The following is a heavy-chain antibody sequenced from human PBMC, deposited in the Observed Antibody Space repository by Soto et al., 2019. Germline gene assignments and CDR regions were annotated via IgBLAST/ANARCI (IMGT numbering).Heavy chain of an antibody. Sequence: SGPTLVNPTQTLTLTCTFSGFSLTISGEGVGWIRQPPGKAPEWLALIYWNDDERYSPSLESRLTITKDTSKDQVVLTVTNMDPVDTATYFCVPSSYGDQPSAEWWGQGTLVSVSS. CDR1: GFSLTISGEG. CDR2: IYWNDDE. CDR3: VPSSYGDQPSAEW. V-gene: IGHV2-5*01. D-gene: IGHD3-3*01. J-gene: IGHJ4*02.